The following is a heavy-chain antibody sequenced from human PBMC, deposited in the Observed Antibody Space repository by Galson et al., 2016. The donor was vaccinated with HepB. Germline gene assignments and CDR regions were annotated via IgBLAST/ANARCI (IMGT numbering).Heavy chain of an antibody. V-gene: IGHV3-74*01. CDR1: GFTFSDYW. J-gene: IGHJ4*02. Sequence: SLRLSCAASGFTFSDYWMHWVRQAPGKGLVWVSRINPDETTTTYADSVEGRFTVSRDNAKKTLFLQMHSLTAEDSAVYYCARGSLGYTYANKGSLDFWGQGSLVIVSS. CDR2: INPDETTT. CDR3: ARGSLGYTYANKGSLDF. D-gene: IGHD5-18*01.